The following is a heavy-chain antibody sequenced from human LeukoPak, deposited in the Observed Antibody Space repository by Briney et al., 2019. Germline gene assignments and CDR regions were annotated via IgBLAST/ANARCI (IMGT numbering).Heavy chain of an antibody. J-gene: IGHJ4*02. Sequence: GEPLNTSSKGSGYSFTSYWIGWVRQMPGKGLEWMGIIYPGDSETRYSPSIHGQATISADQSISTAYLQWSSLKASDTAMYYCARKDSRPGIAVAGADYWGQGSLVSVCS. D-gene: IGHD6-19*01. CDR3: ARKDSRPGIAVAGADY. CDR1: GYSFTSYW. CDR2: IYPGDSET. V-gene: IGHV5-51*01.